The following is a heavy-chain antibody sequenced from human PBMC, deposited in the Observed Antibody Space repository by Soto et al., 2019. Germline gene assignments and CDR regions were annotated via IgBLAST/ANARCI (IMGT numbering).Heavy chain of an antibody. CDR2: IYYTGTS. CDR3: AGLVRGVTMKQYHGKDV. CDR1: GPSNSSGAFY. V-gene: IGHV4-31*01. Sequence: QVQLQESGPGLVRPSQTLSLTCSVSGPSNSSGAFYWNWILQHPGKGLEWMGDIYYTGTSNYNPAPKTQVTISVDTSTNQFCLKLSAMTAADTAGYSGAGLVRGVTMKQYHGKDVWGPGTTVNVSS. D-gene: IGHD3-10*01. J-gene: IGHJ6*02.